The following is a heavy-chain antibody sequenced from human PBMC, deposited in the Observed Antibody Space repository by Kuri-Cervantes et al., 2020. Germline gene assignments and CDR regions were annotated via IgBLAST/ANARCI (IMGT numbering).Heavy chain of an antibody. Sequence: SETLSLTCTVSGGSIRSSNWWSWVRQPPGRGLEWIGEIYHSGSTNYNPSLKSRVIMSVDESNNQFSLKLSSVTAADTAVYYCARSLIAAAGHMGDWGQGTRVTVSS. CDR1: GGSIRSSNW. D-gene: IGHD6-13*01. V-gene: IGHV4-4*02. J-gene: IGHJ4*02. CDR2: IYHSGST. CDR3: ARSLIAAAGHMGD.